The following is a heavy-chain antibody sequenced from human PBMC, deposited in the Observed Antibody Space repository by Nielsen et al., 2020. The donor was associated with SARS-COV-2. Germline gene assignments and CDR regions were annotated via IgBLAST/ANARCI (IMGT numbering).Heavy chain of an antibody. CDR2: ISSSSDYT. Sequence: GESLKISCAASGLTFNTYSMSWIRQAPGKGLEWISYISSSSDYTNYADSLKGRFTISRDKAKNSLYLQMNSLRVDDTAVYYCAKSGYCNGGICYSTEYFQDWGQGTLVTVSS. J-gene: IGHJ1*01. CDR1: GLTFNTYS. D-gene: IGHD2-15*01. CDR3: AKSGYCNGGICYSTEYFQD. V-gene: IGHV3-11*03.